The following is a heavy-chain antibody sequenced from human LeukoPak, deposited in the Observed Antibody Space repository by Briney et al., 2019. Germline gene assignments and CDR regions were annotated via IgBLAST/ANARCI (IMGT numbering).Heavy chain of an antibody. D-gene: IGHD6-19*01. J-gene: IGHJ4*02. CDR3: ARIRSGWHGSGYFDY. Sequence: RGSLRLSCAASGFTVSSNYMSWVRQAPGKGLEWVSVIYSGGSTYYADSVKGRFTISRDNSKNTLYLQMNSLRAEDTAVYYCARIRSGWHGSGYFDYWGQGTLVTVSS. CDR2: IYSGGST. CDR1: GFTVSSNY. V-gene: IGHV3-53*01.